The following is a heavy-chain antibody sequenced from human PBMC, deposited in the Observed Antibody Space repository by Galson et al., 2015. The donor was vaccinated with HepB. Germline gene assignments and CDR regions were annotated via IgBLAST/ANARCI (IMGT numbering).Heavy chain of an antibody. J-gene: IGHJ4*02. Sequence: SLRLSCAASGFTFSNAWMNWVRQAPGKGLEWVGRIKSRADGETIDYAAPEKGRFTTSRDDSQHTLYLQMNSLKTEDTAVYFCSTKHGLGTSYDWYYFDYWGQGALVTVSS. CDR3: STKHGLGTSYDWYYFDY. D-gene: IGHD3-10*01. CDR2: IKSRADGETI. CDR1: GFTFSNAW. V-gene: IGHV3-15*07.